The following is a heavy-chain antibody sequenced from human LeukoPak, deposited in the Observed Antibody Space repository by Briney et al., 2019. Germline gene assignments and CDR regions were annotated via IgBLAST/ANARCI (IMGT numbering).Heavy chain of an antibody. J-gene: IGHJ6*03. CDR3: AREKAEYYYYYMDV. Sequence: ASVKVSCKASGYTFTGYYMHWVRQAPGQGLEWMGWINLNSGGTNYAQKFQGRVTMTRDTSISTAYMELSRLRSDDTAVYYCAREKAEYYYYYMDVWGKGTTVTVSS. CDR2: INLNSGGT. CDR1: GYTFTGYY. V-gene: IGHV1-2*02.